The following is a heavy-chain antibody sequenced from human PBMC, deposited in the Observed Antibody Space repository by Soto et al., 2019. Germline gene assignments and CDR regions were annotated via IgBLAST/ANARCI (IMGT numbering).Heavy chain of an antibody. CDR3: ATDRFASPVDS. CDR1: GFTFSNAW. J-gene: IGHJ4*02. Sequence: GGSLSLSCAASGFTFSNAWMIWVRQAPGKGLGRLGRIRSKTSGGAADYSAPVEGRFTISRDDSKNTLYLQMNSLKTEETAIYYCATDRFASPVDSWGQGTLVTVSS. V-gene: IGHV3-15*01. D-gene: IGHD3-10*01. CDR2: IRSKTSGGAA.